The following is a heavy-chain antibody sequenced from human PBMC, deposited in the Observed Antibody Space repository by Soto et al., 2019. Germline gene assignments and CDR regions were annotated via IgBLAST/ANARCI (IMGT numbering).Heavy chain of an antibody. V-gene: IGHV3-33*01. CDR1: GFTFSTYG. CDR3: ARAVGPFDY. J-gene: IGHJ4*02. Sequence: QVQLVESGGGVVQPGGSLRLSCAASGFTFSTYGMHWVRQAPGKGVEWVAVIWYDGSNKYYADSVKGRFTISRDNSRDTLYLQMNSLRADDTAVYYCARAVGPFDYWGQGTLVTVSS. CDR2: IWYDGSNK.